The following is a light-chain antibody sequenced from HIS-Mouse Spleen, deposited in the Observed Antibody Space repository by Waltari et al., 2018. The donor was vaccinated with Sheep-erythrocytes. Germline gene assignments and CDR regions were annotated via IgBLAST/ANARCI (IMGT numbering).Light chain of an antibody. Sequence: QSALTQPASVSGSPGQSITISGTGTSSDVGSYNLFSWYQTHPGKAPKLMIYEGSKRPSGVSNLFSGSKSGNTASMTISGLQAEDEADYYCCSYAGSSTPWVFGGGTKLTVL. CDR3: CSYAGSSTPWV. J-gene: IGLJ3*02. CDR1: SSDVGSYNL. CDR2: EGS. V-gene: IGLV2-23*01.